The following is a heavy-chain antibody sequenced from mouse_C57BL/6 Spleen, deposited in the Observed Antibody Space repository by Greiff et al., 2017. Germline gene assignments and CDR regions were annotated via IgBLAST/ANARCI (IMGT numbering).Heavy chain of an antibody. J-gene: IGHJ1*03. D-gene: IGHD1-2*01. Sequence: VQLQESGPELVKPGASVKISCKASGYAFSNSWMNWVKQRPGKGLEWIGRIYPGDGDTNYNGKFKGKATLTADKSSSTAYMQLSSLTSGDSAVYFCARSLLRSFDVWGTGTTVTVSS. CDR2: IYPGDGDT. V-gene: IGHV1-82*01. CDR1: GYAFSNSW. CDR3: ARSLLRSFDV.